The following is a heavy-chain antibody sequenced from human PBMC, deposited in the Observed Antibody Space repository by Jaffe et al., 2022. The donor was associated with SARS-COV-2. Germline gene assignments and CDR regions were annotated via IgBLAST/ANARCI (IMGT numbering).Heavy chain of an antibody. Sequence: QVQLVQSGAEVKKPGASVKVSCKASGYTFTSYGISWVRQAPGQGLEWMGWISAYNGNTNYAQKLQGRVTMTTDTSTSTAYMELRSLRSDDTAVYYCAASKGGAYDFWSGYHPPPYGMDVWGQGTTVTVSS. J-gene: IGHJ6*02. D-gene: IGHD3-3*01. CDR2: ISAYNGNT. CDR3: AASKGGAYDFWSGYHPPPYGMDV. CDR1: GYTFTSYG. V-gene: IGHV1-18*01.